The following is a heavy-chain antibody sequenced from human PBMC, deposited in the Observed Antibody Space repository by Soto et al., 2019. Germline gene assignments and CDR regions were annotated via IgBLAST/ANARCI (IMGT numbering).Heavy chain of an antibody. CDR1: GYSVTSYW. J-gene: IGHJ4*02. CDR3: ARPKPYYYDSSGYYYDY. D-gene: IGHD3-22*01. CDR2: IYPGDSDI. Sequence: PVETQQTSYQGPGYSVTSYWSHRDRQMTGKGLEWMGKIYPGDSDIRYSPSFQGQVTLSADKSISTAYLQWSSLKASDTAMYYFARPKPYYYDSSGYYYDYWGQGTLVTVSS. V-gene: IGHV5-51*01.